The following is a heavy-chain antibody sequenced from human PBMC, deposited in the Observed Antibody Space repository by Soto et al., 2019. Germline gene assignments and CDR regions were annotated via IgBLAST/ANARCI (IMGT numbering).Heavy chain of an antibody. CDR1: GGTFSSYA. J-gene: IGHJ6*02. CDR3: ARAREWLRLSHYYYGMDV. V-gene: IGHV1-69*13. D-gene: IGHD5-12*01. Sequence: ASVKVSCKASGGTFSSYAISWVRQAPGQGLEWMGGIIPIFGTANYAQKFQGRVTITADESTSTAYMELSSLRSEDTAVYYCARAREWLRLSHYYYGMDVWGQGTTVTVSS. CDR2: IIPIFGTA.